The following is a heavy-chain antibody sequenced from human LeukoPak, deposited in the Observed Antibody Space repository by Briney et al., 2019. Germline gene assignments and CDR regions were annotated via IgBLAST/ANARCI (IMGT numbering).Heavy chain of an antibody. V-gene: IGHV3-23*01. CDR3: ARGPGAIDAFDI. CDR2: ISGSGGST. CDR1: GFTFSSYA. J-gene: IGHJ3*02. Sequence: GGSLRLSCAASGFTFSSYAMSWVRQAPGKGLEWVSAISGSGGSTYYADSVKGRFTISRDNAKNTLYLQMNSLRAEDTAVYYCARGPGAIDAFDIWGQGTMVTVSS. D-gene: IGHD3-10*01.